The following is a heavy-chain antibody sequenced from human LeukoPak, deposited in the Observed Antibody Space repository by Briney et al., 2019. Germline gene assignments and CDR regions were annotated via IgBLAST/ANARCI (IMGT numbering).Heavy chain of an antibody. D-gene: IGHD4-17*01. CDR1: GYTFTGYY. Sequence: GASVKVTCKASGYTFTGYYMHWVRQAPGQGLEWMGWINPNSGGTNYAQKFQGRVTMTRDTSISTAYMELSRLRSDDTAVYYCARSRFDGDPFDYWGQGTLVTVSS. CDR3: ARSRFDGDPFDY. J-gene: IGHJ4*02. CDR2: INPNSGGT. V-gene: IGHV1-2*02.